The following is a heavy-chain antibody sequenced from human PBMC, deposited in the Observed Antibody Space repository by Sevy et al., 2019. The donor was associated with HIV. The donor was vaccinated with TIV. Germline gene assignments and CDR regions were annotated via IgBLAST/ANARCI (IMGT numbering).Heavy chain of an antibody. V-gene: IGHV1-24*01. J-gene: IGHJ4*02. D-gene: IGHD3-22*01. CDR2: FDPEDDET. CDR1: GYTLTGFS. Sequence: ASVEVSCKVSGYTLTGFSMHWVRQAPGKGLAWMATFDPEDDETIYAQKFQGRVTMTEDTSTDTAYMELSSLRSEDTAVYYCATTKDYYDSSAYPFDYWGQGTLVTVSS. CDR3: ATTKDYYDSSAYPFDY.